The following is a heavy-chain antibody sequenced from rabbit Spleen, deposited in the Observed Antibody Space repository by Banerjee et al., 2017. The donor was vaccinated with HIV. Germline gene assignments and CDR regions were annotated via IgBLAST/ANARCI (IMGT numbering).Heavy chain of an antibody. CDR1: GFSFSSGYY. CDR2: IYAGGGVGT. V-gene: IGHV1S43*01. D-gene: IGHD4-2*01. J-gene: IGHJ4*01. CDR3: ARTAGTGVNYRYYFNL. Sequence: QQQLVESGGGLVKPGASLTLTCKASGFSFSSGYYMCWVRQAPGKGLEWIACIYAGGGVGTYYASWARGRFTITRSTSLNTVDLALTSLTVADTATYFCARTAGTGVNYRYYFNLWGPGTLVTVS.